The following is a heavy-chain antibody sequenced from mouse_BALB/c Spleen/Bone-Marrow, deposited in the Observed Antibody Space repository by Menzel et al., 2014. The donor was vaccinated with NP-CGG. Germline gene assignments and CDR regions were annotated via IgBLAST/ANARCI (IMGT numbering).Heavy chain of an antibody. J-gene: IGHJ2*01. CDR1: GFTFSSFG. CDR2: ISSGSSTI. Sequence: EVKLVESGGGLVQPGGSRKLSCAASGFTFSSFGMHWVRQAPEKGLEWVAYISSGSSTIYYADTVKGRFTISRDNPKNTLFRRMTSLRPEDTAMYYWARMYFDYWGQGTTLTVSS. V-gene: IGHV5-17*02. CDR3: ARMYFDY.